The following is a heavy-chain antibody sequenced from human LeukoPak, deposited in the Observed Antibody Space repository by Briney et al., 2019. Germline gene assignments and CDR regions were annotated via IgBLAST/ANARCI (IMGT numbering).Heavy chain of an antibody. J-gene: IGHJ5*02. CDR2: INPNSGGT. V-gene: IGHV1-2*06. Sequence: ASVKVSCKASGYTFTGYYMHWVRQAPGQGLEWMGRINPNSGGTNYAQKFQGRVTMTRDTSISTAYMELSRLRSDDTAVYYCARGLYYYDSSGYYYNWFDPWGQGTLVTVSS. CDR1: GYTFTGYY. CDR3: ARGLYYYDSSGYYYNWFDP. D-gene: IGHD3-22*01.